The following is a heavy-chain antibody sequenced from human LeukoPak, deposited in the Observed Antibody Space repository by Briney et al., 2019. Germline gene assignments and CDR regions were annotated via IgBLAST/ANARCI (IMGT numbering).Heavy chain of an antibody. CDR2: ITTSSSYI. CDR3: ASHIVVVTAIRYYAMDV. D-gene: IGHD2-2*01. V-gene: IGHV3-21*01. J-gene: IGHJ6*02. CDR1: GFSFCSYD. Sequence: GGSLRLSCAASGFSFCSYDMNWVRPAPGKGLGWVSSITTSSSYIYYADSVKGQFTVSRDNAKNSLYLQMNSLRAEDTAVYYCASHIVVVTAIRYYAMDVWGQGTTVTVSS.